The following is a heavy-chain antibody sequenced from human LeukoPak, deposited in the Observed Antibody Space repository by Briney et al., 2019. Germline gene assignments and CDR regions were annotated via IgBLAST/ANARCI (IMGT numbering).Heavy chain of an antibody. CDR3: AAVGTIAPLFDY. V-gene: IGHV1-58*01. J-gene: IGHJ4*02. Sequence: SVKVSCKASGFTFTSSAVQWVRQARGQRLEWIGWIVVGSGNTNYAQKFQERVTITRDMSTSTAYMELCSLRSEDTAVYYCAAVGTIAPLFDYWGQGTLVTVSS. CDR2: IVVGSGNT. D-gene: IGHD3-9*01. CDR1: GFTFTSSA.